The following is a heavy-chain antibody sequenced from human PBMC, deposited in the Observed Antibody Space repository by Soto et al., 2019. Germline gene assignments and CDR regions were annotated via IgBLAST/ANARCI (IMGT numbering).Heavy chain of an antibody. Sequence: QVQLVESGGGVVQPGRSLRLSCAASGFTFSSYGMHWVRQAPGKGLEWVAVIWYDGSNKYYADSVKGRFTISRDNSKNTLYLQMHSLRAEDTAVYYCARDWGKGVVRGYSSVWGQGTTVTVSS. CDR1: GFTFSSYG. D-gene: IGHD6-13*01. V-gene: IGHV3-33*01. CDR3: ARDWGKGVVRGYSSV. J-gene: IGHJ6*02. CDR2: IWYDGSNK.